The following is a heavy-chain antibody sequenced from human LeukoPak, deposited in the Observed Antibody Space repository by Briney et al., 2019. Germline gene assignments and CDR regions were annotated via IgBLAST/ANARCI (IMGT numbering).Heavy chain of an antibody. Sequence: SETLSLTCTVSGGSISSGGYYWGWIRQHPGKGLEWIGYIYYSGSTYYNPSLKSRVTISVDTSKNQFSLKLSSVTAADTAVYYCARVYQGYYDSSGYYPYGMDVWGQGTTVTVSS. CDR1: GGSISSGGYY. V-gene: IGHV4-31*03. J-gene: IGHJ6*02. CDR2: IYYSGST. D-gene: IGHD3-22*01. CDR3: ARVYQGYYDSSGYYPYGMDV.